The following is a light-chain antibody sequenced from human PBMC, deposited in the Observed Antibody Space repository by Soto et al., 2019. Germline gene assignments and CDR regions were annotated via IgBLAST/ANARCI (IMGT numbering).Light chain of an antibody. CDR3: QNNNRYSST. CDR1: QSISSW. Sequence: DIHMTQSPSTLSASVGDRVTITCRASQSISSWLAWYKQKPGKASKLLIYDPSILESGVPSRFSGVESGTDCTLTITSLESDDFATWYSQNNNRYSSTFGRGTKVEIK. J-gene: IGKJ1*01. V-gene: IGKV1-5*01. CDR2: DPS.